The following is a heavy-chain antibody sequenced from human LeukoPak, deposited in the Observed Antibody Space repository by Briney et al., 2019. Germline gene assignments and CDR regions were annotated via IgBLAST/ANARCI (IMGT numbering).Heavy chain of an antibody. CDR1: GGSFSGYC. CDR3: ARRPPYYGLDY. CDR2: INHSGST. Sequence: SETLSLTCAVYGGSFSGYCWSWIRQPPGKGLEWIGEINHSGSTNYNPSLKSRVTISVDTSKNQFSLKLSSVTAADTAVYYCARRPPYYGLDYWGQGTLVTVSS. J-gene: IGHJ4*02. V-gene: IGHV4-34*01. D-gene: IGHD3-10*01.